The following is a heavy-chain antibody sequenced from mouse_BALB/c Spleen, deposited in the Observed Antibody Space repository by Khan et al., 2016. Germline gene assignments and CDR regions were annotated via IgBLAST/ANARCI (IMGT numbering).Heavy chain of an antibody. CDR2: INPSTGYT. CDR3: ARYEGGFAY. V-gene: IGHV1-7*01. J-gene: IGHJ3*01. CDR1: GYTFTSYW. Sequence: QVQLQQSGAELAKPGASVKMSCKASGYTFTSYWMHWVKQRPGQGLEWIGYINPSTGYTEYNQKFKDKATLTAAKSSSTAYMQLSSLTSEDSAVYYCARYEGGFAYWGQGTLVTVPA. D-gene: IGHD2-3*01.